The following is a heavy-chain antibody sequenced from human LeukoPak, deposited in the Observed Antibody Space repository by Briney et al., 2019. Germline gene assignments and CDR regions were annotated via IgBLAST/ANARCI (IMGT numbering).Heavy chain of an antibody. D-gene: IGHD2-2*01. Sequence: GGSLRLSCADSGFTFSHYWMSWVRQAPGKGLEWVANINQDGSQKYYVDSVKGRFTISRDNAKNSLYLQMNSLRAEDTAVYYCARVDCSSTSCYGGYFDYWGQGTLVTVSS. CDR3: ARVDCSSTSCYGGYFDY. V-gene: IGHV3-7*04. CDR2: INQDGSQK. CDR1: GFTFSHYW. J-gene: IGHJ4*02.